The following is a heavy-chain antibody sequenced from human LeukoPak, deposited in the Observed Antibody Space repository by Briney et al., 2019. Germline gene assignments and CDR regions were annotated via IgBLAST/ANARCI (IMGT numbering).Heavy chain of an antibody. V-gene: IGHV4-59*12. CDR1: GGSISSYY. J-gene: IGHJ4*02. CDR2: MYYSGST. CDR3: AREYYDILTGYYPYYFDY. Sequence: SETLSLTCTVSGGSISSYYWSWIRQPPGKGLEWIGYMYYSGSTNYNPSLKSRVTMSVDTSKNQFSLKLSSVTAADTAVYYCAREYYDILTGYYPYYFDYWGQGTLVTVSS. D-gene: IGHD3-9*01.